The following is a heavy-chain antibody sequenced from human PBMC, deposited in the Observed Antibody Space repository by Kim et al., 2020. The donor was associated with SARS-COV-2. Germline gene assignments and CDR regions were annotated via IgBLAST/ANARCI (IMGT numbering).Heavy chain of an antibody. J-gene: IGHJ5*02. CDR3: ARDVGSGELRHPGP. D-gene: IGHD3-10*01. V-gene: IGHV3-11*06. Sequence: YADSVKGRFTISRDNTKTSLYLQMNSLRDEDTAVYYCARDVGSGELRHPGPWGQGTLVTVSS.